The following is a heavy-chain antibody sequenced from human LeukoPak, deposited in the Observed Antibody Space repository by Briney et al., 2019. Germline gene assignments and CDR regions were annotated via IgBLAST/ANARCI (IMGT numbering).Heavy chain of an antibody. J-gene: IGHJ4*02. CDR2: IYYSGST. Sequence: SETLSLTCTVSGGSISRSSYYWGWIRQPPGKGLEWIGSIYYSGSTSYNPSLKSRVTISVDTSRNQFSLKLNSVTAADTAVYYCARHGGDFYWLIEEFWGQGTLVAVSS. CDR1: GGSISRSSYY. V-gene: IGHV4-39*01. CDR3: ARHGGDFYWLIEEF. D-gene: IGHD3-9*01.